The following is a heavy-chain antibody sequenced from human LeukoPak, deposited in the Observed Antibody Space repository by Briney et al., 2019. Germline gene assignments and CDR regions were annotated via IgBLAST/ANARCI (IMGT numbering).Heavy chain of an antibody. Sequence: AXXKVSCKASGYTFTGYYMHWVRQAPGQGLEWMGRINPNSGGTNYAQKFQGRVTMTRDTSISTAYMELSRLRSDDAAVYYCARDSSSVNYYYYYYMDVWGRGTTVTVSS. J-gene: IGHJ6*03. V-gene: IGHV1-2*06. CDR1: GYTFTGYY. CDR2: INPNSGGT. CDR3: ARDSSSVNYYYYYYMDV. D-gene: IGHD6-6*01.